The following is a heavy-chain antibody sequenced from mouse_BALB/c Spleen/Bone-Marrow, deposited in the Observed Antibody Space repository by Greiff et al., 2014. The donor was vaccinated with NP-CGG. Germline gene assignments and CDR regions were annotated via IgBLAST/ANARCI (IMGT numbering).Heavy chain of an antibody. CDR1: GYASSSYW. Sequence: QVQLQQSGAELVRPGSSVKISCKASGYASSSYWMNWVKQRPGQGLEWIGQIYPGDGDTSYNGKFKGKATLTADKSSSTAYMQLSSLTSEDSAVYFCARGVPMGYWGQGTSVTVSS. V-gene: IGHV1-80*01. CDR2: IYPGDGDT. J-gene: IGHJ4*01. CDR3: ARGVPMGY.